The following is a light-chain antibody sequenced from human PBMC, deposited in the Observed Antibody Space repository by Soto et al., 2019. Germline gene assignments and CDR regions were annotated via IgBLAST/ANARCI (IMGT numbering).Light chain of an antibody. CDR3: QQYNNWIT. V-gene: IGKV3-15*01. Sequence: EIVMTQSPATLSLSPGERATLSCRASQSVSSNLAWYQQKPGQAPRLLIYGASTRATCIPARFSGSGSGTEFTLTISSLQSEDFAVYYCQQYNNWITFGQGIKVDIK. J-gene: IGKJ1*01. CDR2: GAS. CDR1: QSVSSN.